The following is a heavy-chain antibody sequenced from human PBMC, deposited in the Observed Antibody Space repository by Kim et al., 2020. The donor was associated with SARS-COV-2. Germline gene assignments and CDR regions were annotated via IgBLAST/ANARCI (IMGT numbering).Heavy chain of an antibody. Sequence: SETLSLTCTVSGGSISSYYWSWIRQPPGKGLEWIGFIYYSGCSNYNPSLKSRVLISVDTSKNQFSLKLSSVTAADTAMYYCARQVRPSWGRPYFDYWGQGTLVTVSS. CDR2: IYYSGCS. D-gene: IGHD3-16*01. J-gene: IGHJ4*02. CDR1: GGSISSYY. CDR3: ARQVRPSWGRPYFDY. V-gene: IGHV4-59*08.